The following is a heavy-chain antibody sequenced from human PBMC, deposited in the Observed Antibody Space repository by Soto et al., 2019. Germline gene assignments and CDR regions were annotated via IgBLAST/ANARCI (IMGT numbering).Heavy chain of an antibody. CDR1: GYTFTGYY. J-gene: IGHJ6*02. V-gene: IGHV1-2*04. D-gene: IGHD6-13*01. CDR3: AREVAAAGITRPYSYGMDV. Sequence: ASVKVSCKASGYTFTGYYMHWVRQAPGQGLEWMGWINPNSGGTNYAQKFQGWVTMTRDTSISTAYMELSRLRSDDTAVYYCAREVAAAGITRPYSYGMDVWGQGTTVTVSS. CDR2: INPNSGGT.